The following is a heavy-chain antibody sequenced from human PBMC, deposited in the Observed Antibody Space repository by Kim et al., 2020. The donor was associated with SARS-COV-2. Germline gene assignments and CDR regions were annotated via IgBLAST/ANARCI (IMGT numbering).Heavy chain of an antibody. J-gene: IGHJ5*02. D-gene: IGHD2-8*01. V-gene: IGHV2-70*11. CDR2: IDWDDDK. Sequence: SGPTLVKPTQTLTLTCTFSGFSLSTRGMCVSWIRQPPGKALEWLARIDWDDDKYYNTSLKTRLTISKDTFKNQVVLTMTNMDPVDTATYYCARTSGKGYCTTMPCLRGGWFDPWGQGTLVTVSS. CDR3: ARTSGKGYCTTMPCLRGGWFDP. CDR1: GFSLSTRGMC.